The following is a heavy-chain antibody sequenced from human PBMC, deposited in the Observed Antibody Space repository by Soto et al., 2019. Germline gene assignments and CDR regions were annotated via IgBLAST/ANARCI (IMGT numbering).Heavy chain of an antibody. Sequence: SETLSLTCTVSGGSISSYYWSLIRQPTGKGLEWIGYIYYSGSTNYNPSLKSRVTISVDTSKNQFSLKLSPVTAADTAVYYCARDRDNCSGGSCYQNWFDPWGQGTLVTVSS. J-gene: IGHJ5*02. CDR1: GGSISSYY. D-gene: IGHD2-15*01. V-gene: IGHV4-59*01. CDR2: IYYSGST. CDR3: ARDRDNCSGGSCYQNWFDP.